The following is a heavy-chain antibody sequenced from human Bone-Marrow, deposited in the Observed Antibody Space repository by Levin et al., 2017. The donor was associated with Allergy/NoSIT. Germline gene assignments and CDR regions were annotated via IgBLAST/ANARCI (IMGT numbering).Heavy chain of an antibody. CDR2: ISSSGDST. CDR3: AKSSGNSWATFEY. Sequence: GESLKISCAASGFTFINYAMSWVRQAPGKGLQWVSTISSSGDSTYYADSVQGRLTISRDNSKNTLFVQLNSLRAEDTALYYCAKSSGNSWATFEYWGQGALVTVSP. D-gene: IGHD3-10*01. J-gene: IGHJ4*02. CDR1: GFTFINYA. V-gene: IGHV3-23*01.